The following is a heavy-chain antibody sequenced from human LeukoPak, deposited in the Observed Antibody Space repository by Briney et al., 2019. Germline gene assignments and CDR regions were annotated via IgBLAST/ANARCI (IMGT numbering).Heavy chain of an antibody. CDR2: INLDGSEK. D-gene: IGHD6-25*01. Sequence: GGSLRLSCAASGFTFSNAWMSWVRQAPGKGLGWVANINLDGSEKYYVDSVKGRFTVSRDNAKNSLYLQMNSLRVEDTAVYYCAKGHTATSGIYWGQGTLVTVSS. CDR1: GFTFSNAW. J-gene: IGHJ4*02. CDR3: AKGHTATSGIY. V-gene: IGHV3-7*01.